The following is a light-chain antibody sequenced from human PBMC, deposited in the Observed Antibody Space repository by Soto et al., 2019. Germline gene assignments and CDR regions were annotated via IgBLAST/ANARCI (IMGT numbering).Light chain of an antibody. CDR1: QSVSNF. Sequence: EIVLTQSPATLSLSPGERSSLSFRASQSVSNFLAWYQQKPGQAPRLLIYDASNRATGIPARFSGSGSGTDFTLTIRSLEPEDFAIYYCQQRTNWPLTTFGHGTRPEI. V-gene: IGKV3-11*01. CDR2: DAS. J-gene: IGKJ5*01. CDR3: QQRTNWPLTT.